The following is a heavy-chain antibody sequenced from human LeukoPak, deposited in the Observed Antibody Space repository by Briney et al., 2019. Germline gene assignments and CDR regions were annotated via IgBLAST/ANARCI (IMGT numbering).Heavy chain of an antibody. CDR1: GGSISSYY. CDR3: ARSATMKNKEHFQH. CDR2: IYYSGST. J-gene: IGHJ1*01. Sequence: SETLSLTCTVSGGSISSYYWSWIRQPPGKGLEWIGYIYYSGSTNYNPSLKSRVTISVDTSKNQFSLKLSSVTAADTAVYYCARSATMKNKEHFQHWGQGTLVTVSS. V-gene: IGHV4-59*08. D-gene: IGHD3-22*01.